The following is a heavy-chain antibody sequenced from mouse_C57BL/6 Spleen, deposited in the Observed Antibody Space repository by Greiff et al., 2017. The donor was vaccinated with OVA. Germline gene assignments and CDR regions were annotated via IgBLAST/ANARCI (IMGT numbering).Heavy chain of an antibody. CDR2: IHPNSGST. V-gene: IGHV1-64*01. CDR3: ARQILYGNYVDFDY. J-gene: IGHJ2*01. Sequence: QVQLQQPGAELVKPGASVKLSCKASGYTFTSYWMHWVKQRPGQGLEWIGMIHPNSGSTNYNEKFKSKATLTVDKSSSTAYMQLSSLTSEDSAVYYCARQILYGNYVDFDYWGQGTTLTVSS. D-gene: IGHD2-1*01. CDR1: GYTFTSYW.